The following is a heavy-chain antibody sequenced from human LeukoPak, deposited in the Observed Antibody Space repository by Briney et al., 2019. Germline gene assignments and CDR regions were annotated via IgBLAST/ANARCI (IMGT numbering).Heavy chain of an antibody. CDR3: ARGSGYFLDFDY. CDR2: ISGSGGST. Sequence: GGSLRLSCAASGFTFSSYAMSWVRQAPGKGLEWVSAISGSGGSTYYADSVKGRFTISRDSSKNTLYLQMNSLRAEDTAVYYCARGSGYFLDFDYWGQETLVTVSS. CDR1: GFTFSSYA. D-gene: IGHD3-22*01. J-gene: IGHJ4*02. V-gene: IGHV3-23*01.